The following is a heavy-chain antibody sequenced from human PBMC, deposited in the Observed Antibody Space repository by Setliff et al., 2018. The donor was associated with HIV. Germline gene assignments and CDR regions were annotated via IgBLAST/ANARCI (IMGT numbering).Heavy chain of an antibody. V-gene: IGHV4-34*01. CDR3: ARRETQLWDDPFDV. D-gene: IGHD1-26*01. CDR1: GGSFSGYY. CDR2: MNHRGVI. J-gene: IGHJ3*01. Sequence: SETLSLTCTVYGGSFSGYYWTWIRQPPGKGLEFIGEMNHRGVIKYLSSLKSRVTMAVDTSKKQFSLKLKSVTAADTAVYYCARRETQLWDDPFDVWGQGTMVTVSS.